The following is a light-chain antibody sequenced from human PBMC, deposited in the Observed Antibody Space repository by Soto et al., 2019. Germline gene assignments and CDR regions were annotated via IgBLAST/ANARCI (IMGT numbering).Light chain of an antibody. Sequence: DIQMTQSPSSLSASVGDRVTITCRASQSISSYLNWYQQKPGKAPKLLIYDASSLESGVPSRFSGSGSGTEFTLTISSLQPDDFATYYCQQYNSYSGFGQGTKVDI. J-gene: IGKJ1*01. CDR3: QQYNSYSG. CDR1: QSISSY. V-gene: IGKV1-5*01. CDR2: DAS.